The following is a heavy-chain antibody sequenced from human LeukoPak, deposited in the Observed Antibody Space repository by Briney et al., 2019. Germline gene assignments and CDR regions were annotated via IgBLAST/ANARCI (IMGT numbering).Heavy chain of an antibody. Sequence: PGGSLRLSCAASGFTFSSYGMHWVRQAPGQGLEWMGGIIPIFGTANYAQKFQGRVTITTDESTSTAYMELSSLRSEDTAVYYCARSGYSYGYVYYYMDVWGKGTTVTVSS. CDR1: GFTFSSYG. CDR3: ARSGYSYGYVYYYMDV. J-gene: IGHJ6*03. CDR2: IIPIFGTA. V-gene: IGHV1-69*05. D-gene: IGHD5-18*01.